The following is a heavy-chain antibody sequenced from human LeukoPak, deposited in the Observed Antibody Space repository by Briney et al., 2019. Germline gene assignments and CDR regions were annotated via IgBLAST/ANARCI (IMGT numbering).Heavy chain of an antibody. D-gene: IGHD3-22*01. Sequence: PGGSLRLSCAASGFTFDDYGMSWVRQAPGKGLEWVSGINWNGGSTGYADSVKGRFTISRDNAKNSLYLQMNSLRAEDTALYHCARAAGGYYYDSSGYYDYWGQGTLVTVSS. V-gene: IGHV3-20*01. CDR3: ARAAGGYYYDSSGYYDY. CDR2: INWNGGST. CDR1: GFTFDDYG. J-gene: IGHJ4*02.